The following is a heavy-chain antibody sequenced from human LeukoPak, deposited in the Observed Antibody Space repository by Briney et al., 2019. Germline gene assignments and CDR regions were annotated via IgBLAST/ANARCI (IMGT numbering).Heavy chain of an antibody. Sequence: ASVKVSFKSSGYTFTSYYMHWVRQAPGQGLEWMGIINPSGGSTSYAQKFQGRVTMTRDMSTSTVYMELSSLRSEDTAVYYCAPSNSRRDAFDIWGQGTMVTVSS. CDR3: APSNSRRDAFDI. V-gene: IGHV1-46*01. D-gene: IGHD2/OR15-2a*01. CDR2: INPSGGST. J-gene: IGHJ3*02. CDR1: GYTFTSYY.